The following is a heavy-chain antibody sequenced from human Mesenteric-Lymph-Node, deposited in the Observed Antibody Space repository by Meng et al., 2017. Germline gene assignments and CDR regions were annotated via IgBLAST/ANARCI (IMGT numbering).Heavy chain of an antibody. CDR2: ISYDGSNK. D-gene: IGHD3-22*01. Sequence: GGSLRLSCAASGFTFSSYAMHWVRQAPGKGLEWVAVISYDGSNKYYADSVKGRFTISRDNSKNTLYLQMNSLRAEDTAVYYCARVTNYYDSSGLLDYWGQGTLVTVSS. J-gene: IGHJ4*02. CDR3: ARVTNYYDSSGLLDY. CDR1: GFTFSSYA. V-gene: IGHV3-30*04.